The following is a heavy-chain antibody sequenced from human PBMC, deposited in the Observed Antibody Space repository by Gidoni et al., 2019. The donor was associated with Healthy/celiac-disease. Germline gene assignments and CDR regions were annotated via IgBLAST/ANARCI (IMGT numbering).Heavy chain of an antibody. Sequence: EVRLVESGGGLVQPEGSLRLSCAASGFAVSSDYMSWVRQAPGKGLEWVSVIYSGGSTYYADSVKGRFTISRDNSKNTLYLQMNSLRAEDTAVYYCAGAYCGGDCYSRLWVSDYWGQGTLVTVSS. V-gene: IGHV3-66*01. CDR1: GFAVSSDY. D-gene: IGHD2-21*02. J-gene: IGHJ4*02. CDR3: AGAYCGGDCYSRLWVSDY. CDR2: IYSGGST.